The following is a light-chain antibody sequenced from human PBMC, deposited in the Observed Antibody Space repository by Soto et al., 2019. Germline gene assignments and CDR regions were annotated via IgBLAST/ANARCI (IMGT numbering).Light chain of an antibody. J-gene: IGLJ1*01. CDR2: DVS. CDR3: SSYTSSGTYV. Sequence: QSALTQPASVSGSPGQSITISCTGTSSEVGGYNYVSWYQQHPGKAPKLMIYDVSNRPSGVSDRFSVSKSGNTASLTISNLQAEDEADYYCSSYTSSGTYVFGTGTKVTVL. V-gene: IGLV2-14*03. CDR1: SSEVGGYNY.